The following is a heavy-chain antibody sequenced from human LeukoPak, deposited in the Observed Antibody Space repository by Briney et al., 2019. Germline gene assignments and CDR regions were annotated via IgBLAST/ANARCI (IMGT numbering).Heavy chain of an antibody. V-gene: IGHV3-33*01. CDR2: IWYDGSNK. J-gene: IGHJ4*02. CDR1: GFTFSSYG. Sequence: PGGSLRLPCAASGFTFSSYGMYWVRQAPGKGLEWVAVIWYDGSNKYYADSVKGRFTISRDNSKDTLYLQMNSLRAGDTAVYYCARGVGRVDYWGQGTLVTVSS. CDR3: ARGVGRVDY.